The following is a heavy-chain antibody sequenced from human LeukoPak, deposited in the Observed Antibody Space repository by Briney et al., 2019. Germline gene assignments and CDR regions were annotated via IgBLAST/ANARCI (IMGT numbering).Heavy chain of an antibody. CDR2: ISAYNGNS. Sequence: GASVKVSCKASGYTFTSYLITWVRQAPGQGLEWMGSISAYNGNSDYAQKFQGRVTMTTDTSTSTVYMDLRSLRSDDTAVYYCAREGGATTLPFDYWGQGTLVTVSS. D-gene: IGHD1-26*01. CDR3: AREGGATTLPFDY. V-gene: IGHV1-18*01. J-gene: IGHJ4*02. CDR1: GYTFTSYL.